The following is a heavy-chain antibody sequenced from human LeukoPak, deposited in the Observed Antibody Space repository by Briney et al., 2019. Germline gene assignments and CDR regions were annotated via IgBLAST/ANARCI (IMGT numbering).Heavy chain of an antibody. V-gene: IGHV1-2*02. CDR1: GYTFTGYY. CDR2: INPNSGGT. CDR3: ARKLGYCSSTSCHRGNWFDP. D-gene: IGHD2-2*02. J-gene: IGHJ5*02. Sequence: ASVKVSCKASGYTFTGYYMHWVRQAPGQGLEWMGWINPNSGGTNYAQKFQGRVTMTRDTSISTAYMELSRLRSDDTAVYYCARKLGYCSSTSCHRGNWFDPWGQGTLVTVSS.